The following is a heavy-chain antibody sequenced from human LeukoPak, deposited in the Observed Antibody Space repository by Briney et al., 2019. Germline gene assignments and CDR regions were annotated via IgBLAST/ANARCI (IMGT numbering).Heavy chain of an antibody. J-gene: IGHJ6*02. CDR3: ARGTPSSSGWLYYGMDV. CDR1: GFTFSPSW. V-gene: IGHV3-23*01. D-gene: IGHD6-19*01. Sequence: GGSLRLSCAASGFTFSPSWMTWVRQAPGKGLEWVSAISGSGGSTYYADSVKGRFTISRDNSKNTLYLQMNSLRAEDTAVYYCARGTPSSSGWLYYGMDVWGQGTTVTVSS. CDR2: ISGSGGST.